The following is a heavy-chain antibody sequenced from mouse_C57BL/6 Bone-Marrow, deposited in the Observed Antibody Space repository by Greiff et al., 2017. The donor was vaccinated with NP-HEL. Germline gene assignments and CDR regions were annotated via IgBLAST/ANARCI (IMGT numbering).Heavy chain of an antibody. CDR3: ARDYRDWYFDV. CDR2: IDPSDSYT. J-gene: IGHJ1*03. CDR1: GYTFTSYW. V-gene: IGHV1-50*01. Sequence: VQLQQPGAELVKPGASVKLSCKASGYTFTSYWMHWVKQRPGQGLEWIGEIDPSDSYTNYNQKFKGKATLTVYTSSSTAYMQLSSLTSEDSAVYYCARDYRDWYFDVGGTGTTVTVSA. D-gene: IGHD2-14*01.